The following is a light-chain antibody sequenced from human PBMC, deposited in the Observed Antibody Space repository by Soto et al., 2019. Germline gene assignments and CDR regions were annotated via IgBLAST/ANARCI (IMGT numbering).Light chain of an antibody. CDR1: QDIGNF. J-gene: IGKJ1*01. V-gene: IGKV1-39*01. Sequence: DIQMTQSLPTLSASVVDIVTITFQASQDIGNFLSWYQQKPGKAPKLLIYAASSLQSGVPSRFSGSGSGTDFTLTISSLQTEDFATYYCQQSYSTWTFGQGTKVDIK. CDR2: AAS. CDR3: QQSYSTWT.